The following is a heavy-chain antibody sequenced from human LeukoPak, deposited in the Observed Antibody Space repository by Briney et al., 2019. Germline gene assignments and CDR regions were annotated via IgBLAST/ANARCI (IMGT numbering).Heavy chain of an antibody. J-gene: IGHJ3*02. CDR1: GGSISSSSYY. V-gene: IGHV4-39*07. CDR3: ARTVEMATIASDI. CDR2: IYYSGST. D-gene: IGHD5-24*01. Sequence: SETLSLTCTVSGGSISSSSYYWGWIRQPPGKGLEWIGNIYYSGSTNYNPSLKSRVTISVDTSKNQFSLKLSSVTAADTAVYYCARTVEMATIASDIWGQGTMVTVSS.